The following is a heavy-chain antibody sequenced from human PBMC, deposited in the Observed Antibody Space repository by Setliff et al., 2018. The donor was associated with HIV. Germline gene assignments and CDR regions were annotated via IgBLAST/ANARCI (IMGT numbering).Heavy chain of an antibody. V-gene: IGHV3-23*01. Sequence: GGSLRLSCAASGFTFSSYAMTWVRQAPGKGLEWVSVISGSGSSTYYADSVKGRFTISTDNSKNTLYLQMNSLRAEDTAVYYCARRSPGGGYYMDVWGKGTTVTVSS. CDR3: ARRSPGGGYYMDV. J-gene: IGHJ6*03. D-gene: IGHD3-16*01. CDR2: ISGSGSST. CDR1: GFTFSSYA.